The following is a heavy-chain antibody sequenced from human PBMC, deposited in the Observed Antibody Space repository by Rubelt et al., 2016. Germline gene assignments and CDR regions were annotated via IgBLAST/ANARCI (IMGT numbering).Heavy chain of an antibody. D-gene: IGHD5-18*01. J-gene: IGHJ6*02. CDR1: GGSISSGVYY. CDR3: ARDNGHSYGFDAMDV. Sequence: QLQESGPGLVKPSQTLSLTCTVSGGSISSGVYYWSWIRQHPGKGLEWIGYVYNRESPNYNPSLRSRVTISADTAKNQFSLKRTSVTAADTAVYYCARDNGHSYGFDAMDVWGQGTTVTVSS. CDR2: VYNRESP. V-gene: IGHV4-31*03.